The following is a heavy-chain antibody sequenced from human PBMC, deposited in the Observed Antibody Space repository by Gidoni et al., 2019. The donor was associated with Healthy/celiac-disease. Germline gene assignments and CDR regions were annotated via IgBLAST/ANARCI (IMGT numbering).Heavy chain of an antibody. J-gene: IGHJ6*02. V-gene: IGHV3-23*01. Sequence: EVQLLESGGGLVQPGGSLRLSCAASGFTFRSYAMSWDRQAPGKGLEWVSAISGSGGSTYYADSVKGRFTISRDNSKNTLYLQMNSLRAEDTAVYYCAKDLYCSSTSCYILYYYYYGMDVWGQGTTVTVSS. CDR1: GFTFRSYA. CDR2: ISGSGGST. CDR3: AKDLYCSSTSCYILYYYYYGMDV. D-gene: IGHD2-2*02.